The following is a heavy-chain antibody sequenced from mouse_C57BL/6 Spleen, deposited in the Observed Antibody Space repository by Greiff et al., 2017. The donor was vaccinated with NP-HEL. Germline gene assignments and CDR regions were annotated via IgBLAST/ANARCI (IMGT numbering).Heavy chain of an antibody. D-gene: IGHD3-2*02. J-gene: IGHJ3*01. CDR1: GYSFTDYN. Sequence: VHVKQSGPELVKPGASVKISCKASGYSFTDYNMNWVKQSNGKSLEWIGVLNPNYGTTSYNQKFKGKATLTVDQSSSTAYMQLNSLTSEDSAVYYCARSDSSGYFAYWGQGTLVTVSA. V-gene: IGHV1-39*01. CDR3: ARSDSSGYFAY. CDR2: LNPNYGTT.